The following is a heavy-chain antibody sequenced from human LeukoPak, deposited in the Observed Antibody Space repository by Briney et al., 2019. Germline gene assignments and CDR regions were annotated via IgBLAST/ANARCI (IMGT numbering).Heavy chain of an antibody. CDR2: IYYSGST. D-gene: IGHD3-22*01. Sequence: SGTLSLTCTVSGGSISSYYWSWIRQPPGKGLEWIGYIYYSGSTNYNPSLKSRVTISVDTSKNQFSLKLSSVTAADTAVYYCARHMFYYDSSGYYTPGYFDYWGQGTPVTVSS. V-gene: IGHV4-59*08. CDR1: GGSISSYY. J-gene: IGHJ4*02. CDR3: ARHMFYYDSSGYYTPGYFDY.